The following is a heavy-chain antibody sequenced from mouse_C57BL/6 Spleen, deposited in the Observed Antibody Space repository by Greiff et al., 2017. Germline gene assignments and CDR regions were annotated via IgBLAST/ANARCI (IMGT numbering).Heavy chain of an antibody. V-gene: IGHV5-9*01. CDR3: ARHEGWAFDY. CDR2: ISGGGGNT. CDR1: GFTFSSYT. D-gene: IGHD3-3*01. J-gene: IGHJ2*01. Sequence: EVKLMESGGGLVKPGGSLKLSCAASGFTFSSYTMSWVRQTPEKRLEWVATISGGGGNTYYPDSVKGRFTISRDNAKNTLYLQMSSLRSEDTALYYCARHEGWAFDYWGQGTTLTVSS.